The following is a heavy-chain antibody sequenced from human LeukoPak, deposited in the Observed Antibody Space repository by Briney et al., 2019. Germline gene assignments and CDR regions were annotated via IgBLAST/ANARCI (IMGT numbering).Heavy chain of an antibody. Sequence: SETLSLTCAVYGGSFSGYYWSWIRQPPGKGLEWIGEINHSGSTNYNPSLESRVTISVDTSKNRFSLKLNSVTAADTAVYYCSVTRYFYYGMDGWGQGTTVTVSS. J-gene: IGHJ6*02. D-gene: IGHD2-21*02. V-gene: IGHV4-34*01. CDR2: INHSGST. CDR3: SVTRYFYYGMDG. CDR1: GGSFSGYY.